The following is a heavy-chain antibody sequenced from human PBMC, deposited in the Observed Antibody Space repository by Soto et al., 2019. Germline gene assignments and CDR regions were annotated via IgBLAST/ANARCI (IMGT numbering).Heavy chain of an antibody. CDR1: GGFLSGSY. V-gene: IGHV4-34*01. CDR3: VRIRYQLPSSVLWLDP. D-gene: IGHD3-16*01. Sequence: SETLSLTCAVYGGFLSGSYWTWIRQPPGKGLEWIGEINHVGGTNYNPPLKSRVTMSVDTSQNQFSLRLISVTAADTAMYFCVRIRYQLPSSVLWLDPWGQGTPVTV. J-gene: IGHJ5*02. CDR2: INHVGGT.